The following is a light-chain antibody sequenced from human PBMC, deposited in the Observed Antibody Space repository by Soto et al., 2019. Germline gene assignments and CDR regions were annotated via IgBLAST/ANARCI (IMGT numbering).Light chain of an antibody. CDR2: GAS. Sequence: EIVMTQSPATLSVSPGERATLSCRASQSVGSNLAWYQQKPGQAPRLLIYGASTRATDIPARFSGSGSGTEFTLTISSLQSEDFAVYYCQQYSNWYTFGQGTKLEIK. CDR3: QQYSNWYT. J-gene: IGKJ2*01. V-gene: IGKV3-15*01. CDR1: QSVGSN.